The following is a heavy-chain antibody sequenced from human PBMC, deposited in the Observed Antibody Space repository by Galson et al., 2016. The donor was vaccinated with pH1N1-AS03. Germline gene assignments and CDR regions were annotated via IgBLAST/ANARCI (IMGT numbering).Heavy chain of an antibody. D-gene: IGHD5-24*01. CDR2: ISNNGRNK. Sequence: SLRLSCAASGFPFSTYAMHWVRQAPGKGLEWVAVISNNGRNKIYADSVKGRLTISRDNSKNILYLEMNNLRAEDTAVYYCARASRWRQIGFDYWGQGTLVTVSS. V-gene: IGHV3-30-3*01. CDR3: ARASRWRQIGFDY. J-gene: IGHJ4*02. CDR1: GFPFSTYA.